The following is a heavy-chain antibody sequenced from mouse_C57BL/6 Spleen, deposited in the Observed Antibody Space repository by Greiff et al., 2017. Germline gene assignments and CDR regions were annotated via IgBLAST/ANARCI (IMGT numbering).Heavy chain of an antibody. CDR2: IWSGGST. CDR1: GFSLTSYG. Sequence: VMLVESGPGLVQPSQCLSITCTVSGFSLTSYGVHWVRQSPGKGLEWLGEIWSGGSTDYNAAFISRLSIIKDNSKSQLFFKMNSLQADDTAIYYCARNLHYYAMGYGGQGTSVTVSS. CDR3: ARNLHYYAMGY. J-gene: IGHJ4*01. V-gene: IGHV2-2*01.